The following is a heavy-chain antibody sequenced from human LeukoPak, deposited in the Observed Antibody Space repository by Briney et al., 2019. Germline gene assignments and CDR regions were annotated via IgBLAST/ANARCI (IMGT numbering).Heavy chain of an antibody. CDR3: AYTNNLKY. CDR2: IKHDGSEK. J-gene: IGHJ4*02. D-gene: IGHD3-16*01. CDR1: GFTFSSYA. V-gene: IGHV3-7*01. Sequence: GGSLRLSCAASGFTFSSYAMSWVRQAPGQGLEWVANIKHDGSEKYYVDSVQGRFTISRGDGKNSLSLQMNSVRAEDTAVYYCAYTNNLKYWGQGTLVVVSS.